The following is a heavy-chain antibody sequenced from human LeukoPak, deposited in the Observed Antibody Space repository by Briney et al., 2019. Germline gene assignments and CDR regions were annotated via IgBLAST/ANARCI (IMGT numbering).Heavy chain of an antibody. V-gene: IGHV4-34*01. CDR2: INHSGST. CDR1: GGSFSGYY. Sequence: SETLSLTCAVYGGSFSGYYWSWIRQPPGKGLEWIGEINHSGSTNYNPSLKSRVTISVDTSKNQFSLKLSSVTAADTAVYYCARVRRVHTAMVKAQKHWFDPWGQGTLVTVSS. J-gene: IGHJ5*02. D-gene: IGHD5-18*01. CDR3: ARVRRVHTAMVKAQKHWFDP.